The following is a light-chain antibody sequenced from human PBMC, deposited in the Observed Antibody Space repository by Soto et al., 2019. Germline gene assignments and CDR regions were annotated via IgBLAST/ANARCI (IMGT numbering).Light chain of an antibody. V-gene: IGKV1-39*01. Sequence: DIQMTQSPSSLSASVGDRVTITCRASQSISNYLNWYQQKPGIAPKLLIYGASSLQSGVPSRVSGSGYGTDFTLTINSLQPEDFGTYYCQQSYSTPRTFGGGTKVEIK. CDR3: QQSYSTPRT. J-gene: IGKJ4*01. CDR1: QSISNY. CDR2: GAS.